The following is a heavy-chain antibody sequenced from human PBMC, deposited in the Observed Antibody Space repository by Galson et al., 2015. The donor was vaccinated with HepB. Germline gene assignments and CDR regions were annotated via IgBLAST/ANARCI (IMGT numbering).Heavy chain of an antibody. CDR1: GFIFSSYG. Sequence: SLRLSCAASGFIFSSYGMHWVRQAPGKGLEWVAVISHDERNKYYADSVMGRFTLSRDNSQNTVYLQMHSLRPEDTAVYYCVREGLQGFDPWGQGTLVTVSS. D-gene: IGHD2-21*02. J-gene: IGHJ5*02. CDR2: ISHDERNK. CDR3: VREGLQGFDP. V-gene: IGHV3-30*03.